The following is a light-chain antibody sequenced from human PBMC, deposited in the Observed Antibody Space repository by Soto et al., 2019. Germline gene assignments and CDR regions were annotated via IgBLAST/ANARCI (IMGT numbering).Light chain of an antibody. CDR1: SSDVGGYDY. J-gene: IGLJ1*01. CDR3: SSYSSTSSRV. Sequence: QSVLTQPASMSLSPGQSITISCTGTSSDVGGYDYVSWYQQHAGKAPKLVIYEVSNRPSGVSNRFSGSKSGITASLIISGLQAEDEADYYCSSYSSTSSRVFGTGTKVTV. CDR2: EVS. V-gene: IGLV2-14*01.